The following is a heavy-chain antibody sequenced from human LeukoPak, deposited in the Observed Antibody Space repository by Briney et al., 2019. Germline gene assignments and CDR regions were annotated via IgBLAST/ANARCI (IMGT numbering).Heavy chain of an antibody. D-gene: IGHD1-1*01. Sequence: PGGSLRLSCVASGFTFSSYEMNWVRQVPGKALEWVSYIDFGGRIINYADHVKGRFTISRDNAKNSVYLQMNSLRAEDTAVYYCARGIGLERRYFQFDYWGQGILVIVSS. J-gene: IGHJ4*02. CDR3: ARGIGLERRYFQFDY. CDR2: IDFGGRII. V-gene: IGHV3-48*03. CDR1: GFTFSSYE.